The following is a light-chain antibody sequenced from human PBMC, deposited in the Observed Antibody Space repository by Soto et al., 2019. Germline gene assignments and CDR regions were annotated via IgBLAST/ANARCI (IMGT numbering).Light chain of an antibody. CDR1: KRFGY. V-gene: IGKV3-20*01. CDR2: GAS. CDR3: QHYGSSPPYT. Sequence: EIVLTQSPGTLSLSPGEGATLSCRASKRFGYLAWYQQKPGQAPRLLIYGASSRATGIPDRFSGSGSETDFTLTISRLEPEDFAVYYCQHYGSSPPYTFGQGTKLEIK. J-gene: IGKJ2*01.